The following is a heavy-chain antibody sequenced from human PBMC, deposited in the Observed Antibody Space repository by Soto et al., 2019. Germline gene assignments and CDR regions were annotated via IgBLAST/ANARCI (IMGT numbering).Heavy chain of an antibody. CDR3: ARQGPLRFLAHPNWFDP. J-gene: IGHJ5*02. CDR2: IYPGDSDT. D-gene: IGHD3-3*01. V-gene: IGHV5-51*01. Sequence: GESLKISCKGSGYSFTSYWIGWVRQMPGKGLEWMGIIYPGDSDTRYSPSFQGQVTISADKSISTAYLQWSSLKASDTAMYYCARQGPLRFLAHPNWFDPWGQGTLVTVSP. CDR1: GYSFTSYW.